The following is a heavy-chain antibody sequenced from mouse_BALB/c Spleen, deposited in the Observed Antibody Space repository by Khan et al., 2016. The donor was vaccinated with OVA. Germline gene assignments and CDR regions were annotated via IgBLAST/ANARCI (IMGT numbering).Heavy chain of an antibody. CDR2: INPDSNTI. Sequence: EVKLLESGGGLVQPGGSLKLFCAASGFDFSRYWMSWVRQAPGKGLEWIGEINPDSNTITYRPSLKDKFIISRDNAKNTLYLQMSKVRSEDTALYYCARGGYDGYLDAWGAGTTVTVSS. V-gene: IGHV4-1*02. CDR3: ARGGYDGYLDA. CDR1: GFDFSRYW. J-gene: IGHJ1*01. D-gene: IGHD2-2*01.